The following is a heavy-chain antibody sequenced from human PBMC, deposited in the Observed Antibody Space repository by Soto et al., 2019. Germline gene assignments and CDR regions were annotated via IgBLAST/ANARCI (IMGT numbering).Heavy chain of an antibody. CDR1: GGSFSGYY. V-gene: IGHV4-34*01. Sequence: PSETLSLTCAVYGGSFSGYYWSWIRQPPGKGLEWIGEINHSGSTNYNPSLKSRVTISVDTSKNQFSLKLSSVTAADTAVYYCARARPNSRGPLFDYWGQGTLVTVSS. D-gene: IGHD6-19*01. J-gene: IGHJ4*02. CDR2: INHSGST. CDR3: ARARPNSRGPLFDY.